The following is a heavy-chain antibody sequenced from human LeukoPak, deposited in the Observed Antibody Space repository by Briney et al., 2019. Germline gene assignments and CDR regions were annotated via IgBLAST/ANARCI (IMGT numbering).Heavy chain of an antibody. D-gene: IGHD3-10*01. V-gene: IGHV4-59*01. CDR3: ASGDYGAGSPVMRY. J-gene: IGHJ4*01. CDR2: IYYSGST. Sequence: SETLSLTCTVSGGSISSYYWSWIRQPPGKGLEWIGYIYYSGSTNYNPSLKSRVTISVDTSKNQFSLKLSSVTAADAAVYYCASGDYGAGSPVMRYWGHGTLVIVSS. CDR1: GGSISSYY.